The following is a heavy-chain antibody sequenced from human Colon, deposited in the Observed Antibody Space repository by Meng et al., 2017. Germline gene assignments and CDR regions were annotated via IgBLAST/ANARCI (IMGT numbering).Heavy chain of an antibody. J-gene: IGHJ4*01. V-gene: IGHV4-4*02. CDR2: SYHSGST. D-gene: IGHD4-17*01. Sequence: QFQLPESGPGLGNPSLSLSSTRAVSGISISSATYWSWVRQPPGKGLEWIGESYHSGSTKYNPSLQSRVIISVDKSKNQFSLSLTSVAAADTAVYYCARDQGGDFSFDDWGHGTLVTVSS. CDR1: GISISSATY. CDR3: ARDQGGDFSFDD.